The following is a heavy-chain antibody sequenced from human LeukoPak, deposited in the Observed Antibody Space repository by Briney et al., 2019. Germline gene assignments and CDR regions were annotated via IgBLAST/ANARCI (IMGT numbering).Heavy chain of an antibody. CDR1: GYTFTSYG. V-gene: IGHV1-18*01. Sequence: ASVKVSCKASGYTFTSYGISWVRQAPGQGLEWMGWISAYNGNTNYAQKLQGRVTMTTDTSASTAYMELRSLRSDDTAVYYCARDHSSSWYSGYYYYYMDVWGKGTTVTVSS. J-gene: IGHJ6*03. CDR2: ISAYNGNT. CDR3: ARDHSSSWYSGYYYYYMDV. D-gene: IGHD6-13*01.